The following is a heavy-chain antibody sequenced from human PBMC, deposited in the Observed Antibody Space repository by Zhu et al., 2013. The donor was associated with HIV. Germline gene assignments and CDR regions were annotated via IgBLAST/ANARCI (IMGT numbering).Heavy chain of an antibody. CDR1: GGTFSSYA. CDR3: ARDPTCSGGSCYSGGQTDY. V-gene: IGHV1-69*01. J-gene: IGHJ4*02. CDR2: IIPIFGTA. D-gene: IGHD2-15*01. Sequence: QVQLVQSGAEVKKPGSSVKVSCKASGGTFSSYAISWVRQAPGQGLEWMGGIIPIFGTANYAQKFQGRVTITADESTSTAYMELSSLRSEDTAVYYCARDPTCSGGSCYSGGQTDYWGQGTLVTVSS.